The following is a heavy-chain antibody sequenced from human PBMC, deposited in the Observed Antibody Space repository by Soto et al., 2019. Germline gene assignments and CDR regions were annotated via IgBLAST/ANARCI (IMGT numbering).Heavy chain of an antibody. J-gene: IGHJ5*02. CDR2: INHSGST. V-gene: IGHV4-34*01. CDR3: ASRYYYESSGYSENWFDP. CDR1: GGSFSGYS. D-gene: IGHD3-22*01. Sequence: SETLSLTCAVYGGSFSGYSWNWIRQPPGKGLEWIGEINHSGSTNYNPSLKSRVTISVDTSKNQFSLNLSSVTAADTAVYYCASRYYYESSGYSENWFDPWGQGTLVTVSS.